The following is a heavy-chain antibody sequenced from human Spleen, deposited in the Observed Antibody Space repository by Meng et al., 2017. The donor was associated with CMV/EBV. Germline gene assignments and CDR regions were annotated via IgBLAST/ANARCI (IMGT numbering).Heavy chain of an antibody. V-gene: IGHV1-18*01. CDR1: GYTFTSYG. D-gene: IGHD3-3*01. CDR3: ARGAFWSGYYSWGYYYYYGMDV. Sequence: ASVKVSCKASGYTFTSYGISWVRQAAGQGLEWMGWISAYNGNTNYAKKVQGRVIMTTDTSTSTTFMELRSLRSDDTAVYDCARGAFWSGYYSWGYYYYYGMDVWGQGTTVTVSS. CDR2: ISAYNGNT. J-gene: IGHJ6*02.